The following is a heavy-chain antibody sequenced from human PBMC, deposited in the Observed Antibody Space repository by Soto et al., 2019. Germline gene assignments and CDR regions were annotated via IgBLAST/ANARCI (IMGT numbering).Heavy chain of an antibody. V-gene: IGHV1-8*01. CDR3: ARGFYKYDFWSGQRGYFDY. CDR2: MNPNSGNT. D-gene: IGHD3-3*01. Sequence: GASVKVSCKASGYTFTSYDINWVRQATGQGLEWMGWMNPNSGNTGYAQKFQGRVTMTRNTSISTAYMELSSLRSEDTAVYYCARGFYKYDFWSGQRGYFDYWGQGTLVTVSS. CDR1: GYTFTSYD. J-gene: IGHJ4*02.